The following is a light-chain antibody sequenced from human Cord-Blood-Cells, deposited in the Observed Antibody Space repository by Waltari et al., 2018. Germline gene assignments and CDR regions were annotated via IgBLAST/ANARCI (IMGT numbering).Light chain of an antibody. CDR2: DVS. V-gene: IGLV2-14*01. CDR3: SSYTSSSTYV. CDR1: SSDVGGYNY. Sequence: QSALTQPASVSGSPGQSITIPCTGTSSDVGGYNYVSWYQQHPGKAPKLMIYDVSNRPSGVSNRCSGSKSGNAASRTISGLQAEDEADYYCSSYTSSSTYVFGTGTKVTVL. J-gene: IGLJ1*01.